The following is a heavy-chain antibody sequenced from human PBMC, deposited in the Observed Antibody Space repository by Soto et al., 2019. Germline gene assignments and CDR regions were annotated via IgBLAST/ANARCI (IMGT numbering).Heavy chain of an antibody. CDR1: AFALSSYW. V-gene: IGHV3-74*01. D-gene: IGHD5-18*01. CDR3: ARGNDGYGVFDY. CDR2: INMAGTAI. Sequence: GGSLRLSCAASAFALSSYWMHWVRQAPGKGLVWVSRINMAGTAINYAGSVKGRFTISRDNAKNTLFLQMNSLRDDDTAMYYCARGNDGYGVFDYWGQGALVTVSS. J-gene: IGHJ4*02.